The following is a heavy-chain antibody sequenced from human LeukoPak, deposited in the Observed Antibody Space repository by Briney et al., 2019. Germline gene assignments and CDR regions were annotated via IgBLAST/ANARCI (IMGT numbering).Heavy chain of an antibody. Sequence: PSETLSLTCTVSGGSISDYYWSWIRQPAGKGLEWIGRIYTSGNTKYNPSLKSRVTISVDTSKNQFSLKLSSVTAADTAIYYCARDGRAGSLFAYWGQGTLVTVSS. J-gene: IGHJ4*02. CDR1: GGSISDYY. V-gene: IGHV4-4*07. CDR2: IYTSGNT. CDR3: ARDGRAGSLFAY. D-gene: IGHD6-19*01.